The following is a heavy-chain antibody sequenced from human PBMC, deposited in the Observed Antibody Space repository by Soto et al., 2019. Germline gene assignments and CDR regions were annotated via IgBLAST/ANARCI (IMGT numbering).Heavy chain of an antibody. V-gene: IGHV3-21*06. CDR3: ARESEDLTSNFDY. Sequence: PGGSLRLSCAASGFTFTRYSMNWVRQAPGKGLEWVSSISSTTNYIYYGDAMKGRFTISRDNAKNSLYLEMNSLRAEDTAVYYCARESEDLTSNFDYWGQGTLVTVSS. CDR2: ISSTTNYI. J-gene: IGHJ4*02. CDR1: GFTFTRYS.